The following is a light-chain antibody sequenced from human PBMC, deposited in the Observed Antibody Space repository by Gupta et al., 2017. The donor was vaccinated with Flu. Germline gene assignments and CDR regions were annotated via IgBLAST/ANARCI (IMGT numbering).Light chain of an antibody. CDR3: QQSDSAPLT. CDR1: QSISSY. CDR2: SAS. V-gene: IGKV1-39*01. Sequence: PSPLSSSVGDRATLTCRASQSISSYLTWYQQKPGKAPKLLIYSASSLQSGIPSRFSGSGSGTDFTLTISSLQPEDSAPYYCQQSDSAPLTFGQGTKLEI. J-gene: IGKJ2*01.